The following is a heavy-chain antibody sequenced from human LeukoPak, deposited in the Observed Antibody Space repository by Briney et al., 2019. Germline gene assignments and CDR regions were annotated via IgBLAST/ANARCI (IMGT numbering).Heavy chain of an antibody. CDR2: INQDGSEK. V-gene: IGHV3-7*01. CDR3: ARAPEGSGSSYYFDY. D-gene: IGHD3-10*01. Sequence: PGGSLRLSCAASGFTFSSYWMSWVRQALGKGLEWVANINQDGSEKYYVDSVKGRFTISRDNAENSLYLQMNSLRAEDTAVYYCARAPEGSGSSYYFDYWGQGTLVTVSS. CDR1: GFTFSSYW. J-gene: IGHJ4*02.